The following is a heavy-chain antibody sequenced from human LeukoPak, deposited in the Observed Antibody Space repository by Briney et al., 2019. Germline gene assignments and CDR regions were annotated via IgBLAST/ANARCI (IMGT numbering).Heavy chain of an antibody. CDR1: GGSISSYY. D-gene: IGHD1/OR15-1a*01. J-gene: IGHJ4*02. CDR3: ARLKQRRFDY. CDR2: IYTSGST. V-gene: IGHV4-4*09. Sequence: PSETLSLTCTVSGGSISSYYWSWIRQPPGKGLEWIGYIYTSGSTNYNPSLKSRVTISVDTSKNQFSLKRSSVTAADTAVYYCARLKQRRFDYWGQGTLVTVSS.